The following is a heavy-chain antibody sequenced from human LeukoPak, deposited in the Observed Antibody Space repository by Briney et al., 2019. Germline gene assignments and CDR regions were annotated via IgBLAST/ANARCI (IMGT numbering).Heavy chain of an antibody. CDR3: AGGAGYSYGDFDY. D-gene: IGHD5-18*01. J-gene: IGHJ4*02. CDR2: IYYSGNT. CDR1: GASISSSAYY. V-gene: IGHV4-39*07. Sequence: SETLSLTCIISGASISSSAYYWGWIRQPPGKGLEWIGTIYYSGNTYYNPSLQSRVTISVDTSKNQFSLKLSSVTAADTAVYYCAGGAGYSYGDFDYWGQGTLVTVSS.